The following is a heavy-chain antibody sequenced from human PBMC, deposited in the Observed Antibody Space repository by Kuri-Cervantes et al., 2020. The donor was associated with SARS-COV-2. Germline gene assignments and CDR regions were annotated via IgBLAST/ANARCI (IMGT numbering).Heavy chain of an antibody. Sequence: GESLKISCAASGFTFSSYSMNWVRQAPEKGLEWVSSISSSSSYIYYADSVKGRFTISRDNAKNSLYPQMNSLRAEDTAVYYCARAHYGDYVAYIYWGQGTLVTVSS. CDR2: ISSSSSYI. CDR1: GFTFSSYS. D-gene: IGHD4-17*01. J-gene: IGHJ4*02. CDR3: ARAHYGDYVAYIY. V-gene: IGHV3-21*01.